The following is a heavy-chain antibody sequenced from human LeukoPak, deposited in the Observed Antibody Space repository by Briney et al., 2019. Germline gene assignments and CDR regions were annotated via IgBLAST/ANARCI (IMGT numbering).Heavy chain of an antibody. J-gene: IGHJ5*02. D-gene: IGHD2-2*01. CDR2: IWYDGSNK. V-gene: IGHV3-33*01. CDR3: ARDNQPYCSSTSCYAGAHWFDP. CDR1: GFTFSSYG. Sequence: WGSLRLSCAASGFTFSSYGMHWVRQAPGKGLEWVAVIWYDGSNKYYADSVKGRFTISRDNSKNTLYLQMNSLRAEDTAVYYCARDNQPYCSSTSCYAGAHWFDPWGQGTLVTVSS.